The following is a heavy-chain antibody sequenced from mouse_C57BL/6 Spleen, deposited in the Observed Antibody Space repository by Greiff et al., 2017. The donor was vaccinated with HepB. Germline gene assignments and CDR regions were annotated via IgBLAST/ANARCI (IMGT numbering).Heavy chain of an antibody. Sequence: VQLQQPGTELVKPGASVKLSCKASGYTFTSYWMHWVKQRPGQGLEWIGNINPSNGGTNYNEKFKSKATLTVDKSSSTAYMQLSSLTSEDSAVYYCARWGTTVVAHWYFDVWGTGTTVTVSS. D-gene: IGHD1-1*01. V-gene: IGHV1-53*01. CDR3: ARWGTTVVAHWYFDV. J-gene: IGHJ1*03. CDR1: GYTFTSYW. CDR2: INPSNGGT.